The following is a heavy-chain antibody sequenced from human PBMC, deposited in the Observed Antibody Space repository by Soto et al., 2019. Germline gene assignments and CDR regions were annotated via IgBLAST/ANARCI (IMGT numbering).Heavy chain of an antibody. CDR1: GGSISSSSYY. CDR2: IYYSGST. D-gene: IGHD3-22*01. J-gene: IGHJ5*02. V-gene: IGHV4-39*01. CDR3: ARSITMIVVVISEWFDP. Sequence: PSETLSLTCTVSGGSISSSSYYWGWIRQPPGKGLEWIGSIYYSGSTYYNPSLKSRVTISVDTSKNQFSLKLSSVTAADTAVYYCARSITMIVVVISEWFDPWGKRTPVTVSS.